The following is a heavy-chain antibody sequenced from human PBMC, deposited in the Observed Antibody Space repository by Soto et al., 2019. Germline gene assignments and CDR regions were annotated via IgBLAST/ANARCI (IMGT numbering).Heavy chain of an antibody. Sequence: SETLSLTCTVSGGSISSYYWKWIRQPPGKGLEWVGYIFYSGSTYYNPSLKSRLTILVDTSKNQFSLKLSSVTAADTAVYYCVRGNGGNSEFGYWGQGTLVTVSS. V-gene: IGHV4-30-4*01. CDR3: VRGNGGNSEFGY. J-gene: IGHJ4*02. D-gene: IGHD2-21*02. CDR2: IFYSGST. CDR1: GGSISSYY.